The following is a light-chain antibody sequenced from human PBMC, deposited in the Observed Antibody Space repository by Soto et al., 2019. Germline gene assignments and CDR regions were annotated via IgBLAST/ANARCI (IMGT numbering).Light chain of an antibody. J-gene: IGKJ1*01. CDR1: QSISSY. CDR3: QQSYSTPPT. Sequence: DIQITHSPSSLSASVGDRVTITSRASQSISSYLNWYQQEPGKASKLLIYAASSLQSGVPSRFSCIGSGTDFTLTISSLQPEDFANYYCQQSYSTPPTFGQGTKVDIK. V-gene: IGKV1-39*01. CDR2: AAS.